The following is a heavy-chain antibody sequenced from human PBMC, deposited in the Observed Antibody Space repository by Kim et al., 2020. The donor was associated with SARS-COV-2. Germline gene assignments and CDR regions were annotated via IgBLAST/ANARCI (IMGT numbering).Heavy chain of an antibody. CDR1: GGTFSSYA. V-gene: IGHV1-69*06. Sequence: SVKVSCKASGGTFSSYAISWVRQAPGQGLEWMGGIIPIFGTANYAQKFQGRVTITADKSTSTAYMELSSLRSEDTAVYYCARGRRWLQSYYYYYGMDVWGQGTTVTVSS. D-gene: IGHD5-12*01. CDR2: IIPIFGTA. CDR3: ARGRRWLQSYYYYYGMDV. J-gene: IGHJ6*02.